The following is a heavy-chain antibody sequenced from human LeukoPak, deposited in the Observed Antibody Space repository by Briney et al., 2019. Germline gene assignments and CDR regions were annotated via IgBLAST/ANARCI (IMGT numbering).Heavy chain of an antibody. D-gene: IGHD3-10*01. CDR3: ARESGIRTMVRGVSYC. Sequence: ASVKVSCKASGYTFTGYYMHWVRQAPGQGLEWMGWINPNSGGTNYAQKFQGRVTMTRDTSISTAYMELSRLRSDDTAMYYCARESGIRTMVRGVSYCWGQGTLVTVSS. CDR2: INPNSGGT. V-gene: IGHV1-2*02. J-gene: IGHJ4*02. CDR1: GYTFTGYY.